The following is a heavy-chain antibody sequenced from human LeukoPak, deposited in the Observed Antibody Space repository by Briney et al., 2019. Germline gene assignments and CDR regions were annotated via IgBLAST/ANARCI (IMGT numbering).Heavy chain of an antibody. Sequence: PGGSLRLSCVVSGFTFHLYALHWVRQAPGKGLECGAGVSSDGKSHYYADSVRGRFTISRDNSGNTVFLQMSRLREEDTAMFYCAREGYSGRYYLPFDNWGLGTLVTVSS. CDR3: AREGYSGRYYLPFDN. CDR2: VSSDGKSH. J-gene: IGHJ4*02. CDR1: GFTFHLYA. V-gene: IGHV3-30*04. D-gene: IGHD1-26*01.